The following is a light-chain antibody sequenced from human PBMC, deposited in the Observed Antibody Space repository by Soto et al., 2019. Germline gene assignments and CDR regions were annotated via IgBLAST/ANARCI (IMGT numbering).Light chain of an antibody. CDR1: SSDVGGYNY. V-gene: IGLV2-14*03. CDR3: SSYSSSSLYV. Sequence: QSVLTQPASVSGSPGQSLTISCTGTSSDVGGYNYVSWYQHHPGKAPKLMIYDVNNRPSGVSNRFFGSKSGNTASLTISGLQAADEADYYCSSYSSSSLYVFGTATKLTVL. J-gene: IGLJ1*01. CDR2: DVN.